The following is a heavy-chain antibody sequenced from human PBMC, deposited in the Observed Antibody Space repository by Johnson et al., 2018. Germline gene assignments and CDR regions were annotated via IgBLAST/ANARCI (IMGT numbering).Heavy chain of an antibody. V-gene: IGHV3-7*01. D-gene: IGHD7-27*01. CDR1: GFTFSSYW. J-gene: IGHJ3*02. CDR2: INQDETTK. Sequence: EVQLVESGGGLVQPGGSLRLSCAASGFTFSSYWMSWARQAPGKGLEWVANINQDETTKYYVDSVNGRFTIARDNAKNSLYLQMNSRKAEDTAVYYCARPHWEDNIWGQGTMVTVSS. CDR3: ARPHWEDNI.